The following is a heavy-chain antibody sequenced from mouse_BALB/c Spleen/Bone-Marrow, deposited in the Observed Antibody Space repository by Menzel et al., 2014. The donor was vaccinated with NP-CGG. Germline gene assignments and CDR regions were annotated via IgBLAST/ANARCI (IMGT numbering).Heavy chain of an antibody. CDR1: GYTFTSYW. V-gene: IGHV1S81*02. CDR3: ARGYFAY. D-gene: IGHD2-14*01. Sequence: QVQLQQPGAELVKPGASVKLSCKASGYTFTSYWMHWVKQRPGQGLEWIGEINPSNGRTNYNEKFKSKATLTVDKSSSTAYMQLGSLTSEDSAVYYCARGYFAYWGQGTLVTVSA. CDR2: INPSNGRT. J-gene: IGHJ3*01.